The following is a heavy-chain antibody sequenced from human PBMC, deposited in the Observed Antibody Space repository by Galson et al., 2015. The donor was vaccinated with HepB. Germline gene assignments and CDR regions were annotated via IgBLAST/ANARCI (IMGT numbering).Heavy chain of an antibody. CDR1: GFTFSSYD. V-gene: IGHV3-13*04. D-gene: IGHD3-9*01. CDR3: AKAQAPDYDVLTGYYIPYYNYAMDV. CDR2: IGTAGDT. J-gene: IGHJ6*02. Sequence: SLRLSCAASGFTFSSYDMHWVRHATGKGLEWVSAIGTAGDTYYPGSVKGRFTISRDNSKNTLYLQMNSLRAEDTAIYYCAKAQAPDYDVLTGYYIPYYNYAMDVWGQGTTVTVSS.